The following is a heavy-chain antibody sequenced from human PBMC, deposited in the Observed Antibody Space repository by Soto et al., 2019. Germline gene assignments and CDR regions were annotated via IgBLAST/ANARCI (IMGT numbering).Heavy chain of an antibody. CDR1: GGSISTSGYS. CDR2: ISYSGST. CDR3: ARGGISHWAYFYYMDV. V-gene: IGHV4-39*07. Sequence: SETRSLTCTVSGGSISTSGYSWGWIRRPPEKALEWIATISYSGSTYYNPSLKSRVTMSVDTSKNQFSLTLNSVTAADTATYYCARGGISHWAYFYYMDVWDRGTTVTVSS. J-gene: IGHJ6*03. D-gene: IGHD2-21*01.